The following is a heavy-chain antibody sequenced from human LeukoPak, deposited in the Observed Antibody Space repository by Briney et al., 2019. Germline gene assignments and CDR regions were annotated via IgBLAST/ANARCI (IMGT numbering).Heavy chain of an antibody. V-gene: IGHV1-2*02. Sequence: ASVKVSCKASGYTFTAYYIHWVRQAPGQGLEWMGWINPNSGGTNYAQKFQGRVTMTRDTSISTAYMELSRLRSDDTAVYYCARGELRYFDWPQAFDIWGQGTMVTVSS. CDR3: ARGELRYFDWPQAFDI. J-gene: IGHJ3*02. CDR2: INPNSGGT. CDR1: GYTFTAYY. D-gene: IGHD3-9*01.